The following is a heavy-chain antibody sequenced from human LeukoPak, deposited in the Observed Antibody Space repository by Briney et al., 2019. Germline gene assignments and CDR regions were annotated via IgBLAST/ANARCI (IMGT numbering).Heavy chain of an antibody. CDR1: GFTFSSYA. V-gene: IGHV3-23*01. Sequence: PGGSLRLSCAASGFTFSSYAVSWVRQAPGKGLEWVSAISGSGGSTYYADSVKGRFTISRDNSKNTLYLQMNSLRAEDTAVYYCAKDRLSSSIPTLFDYWGQGTLVTVSS. J-gene: IGHJ4*02. CDR2: ISGSGGST. CDR3: AKDRLSSSIPTLFDY. D-gene: IGHD6-6*01.